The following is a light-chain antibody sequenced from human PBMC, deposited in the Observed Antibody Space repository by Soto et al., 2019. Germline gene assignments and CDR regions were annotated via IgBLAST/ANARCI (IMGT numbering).Light chain of an antibody. CDR2: EVS. J-gene: IGLJ3*02. V-gene: IGLV2-14*03. CDR1: SSDVGDYNF. Sequence: QSALTQPASVSGSPGQSITISCTGTSSDVGDYNFVSWYQQLPGKAPKLMIYEVSHRPSGVSNRFSGSKSGNTASLTISGLLAEDEAHYYCSSHTSSSIWVFGGGTKPPS. CDR3: SSHTSSSIWV.